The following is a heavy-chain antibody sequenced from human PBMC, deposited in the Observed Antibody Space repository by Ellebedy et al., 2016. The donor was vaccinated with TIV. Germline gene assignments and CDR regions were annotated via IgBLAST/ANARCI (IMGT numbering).Heavy chain of an antibody. D-gene: IGHD2-2*01. CDR2: IRNKADSYAT. J-gene: IGHJ4*02. V-gene: IGHV3-73*01. Sequence: GGSLRLSXAASGFTFIDSHIHWVRQAPGKGLDWFGHIRNKADSYATAYGASVNGRFTISRDDSKNIAFLQMNRVETEDTAVYYCSRQTDSCHDFWGQGILVTISS. CDR1: GFTFIDSH. CDR3: SRQTDSCHDF.